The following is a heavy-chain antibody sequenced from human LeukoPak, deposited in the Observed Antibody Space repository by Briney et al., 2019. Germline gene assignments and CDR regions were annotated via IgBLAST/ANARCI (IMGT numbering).Heavy chain of an antibody. Sequence: GGSLRLSCAASGFTFNIYSMNWVRQAPGKGLEWVSSISSSSSYIYYADSVKGRFTISRDNARNSLYLQMDSLRAEDTAVYYCAKEHSSSWRSWFDPWGQGTLVTVSS. J-gene: IGHJ5*02. CDR2: ISSSSSYI. CDR1: GFTFNIYS. D-gene: IGHD6-13*01. CDR3: AKEHSSSWRSWFDP. V-gene: IGHV3-21*01.